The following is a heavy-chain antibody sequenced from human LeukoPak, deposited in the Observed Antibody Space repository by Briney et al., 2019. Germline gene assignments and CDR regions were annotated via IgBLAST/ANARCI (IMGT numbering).Heavy chain of an antibody. CDR3: ARRPRIFDY. CDR2: FYHGGST. D-gene: IGHD1-14*01. Sequence: SETLSLTCTVSGYSISTGYYWDWIRQPPGKGLEWIGTFYHGGSTYYNPSLKSRVTISVDKSKNQFSLKLSSVTAADTAVYYCARRPRIFDYWGQGTLVTVSS. J-gene: IGHJ4*02. CDR1: GYSISTGYY. V-gene: IGHV4-38-2*02.